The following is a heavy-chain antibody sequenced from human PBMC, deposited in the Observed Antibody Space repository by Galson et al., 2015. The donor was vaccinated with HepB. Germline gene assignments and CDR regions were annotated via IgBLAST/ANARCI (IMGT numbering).Heavy chain of an antibody. J-gene: IGHJ6*03. CDR1: GFTGSTNY. V-gene: IGHV3-53*01. CDR3: TTGALFRGYHYMDG. Sequence: SLRLSCAVSGFTGSTNYMSWVRQAPGKGLDWVSLIHDAGITRYAESVKGRFTISRDNSKNTMYLQMNSLRAEDTAVYYCTTGALFRGYHYMDGWGKGTTVTVSS. CDR2: IHDAGIT. D-gene: IGHD3-10*01.